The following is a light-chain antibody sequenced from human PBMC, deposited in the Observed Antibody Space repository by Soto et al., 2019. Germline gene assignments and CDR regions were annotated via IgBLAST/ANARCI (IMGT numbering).Light chain of an antibody. Sequence: VLTQSPATLSVSPGERATLFCRASESVSINLAWFQQKPGQAPRLLIYRASTRATGVPVRFSGSGSGTEFTLTISSLQSEDLAVYFCQQYNDWRTFGQGTNVQI. J-gene: IGKJ1*01. V-gene: IGKV3-15*01. CDR2: RAS. CDR1: ESVSIN. CDR3: QQYNDWRT.